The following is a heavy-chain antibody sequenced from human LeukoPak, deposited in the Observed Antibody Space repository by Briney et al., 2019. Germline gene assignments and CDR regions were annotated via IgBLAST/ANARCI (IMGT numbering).Heavy chain of an antibody. Sequence: PGGSLRLSCAVSGFTFSDYYMSWVRQAPGRGLEWVSYISSSGSMLHYADSVEGRFTISRDNAKNSLYLQMSSLRVEDTAVYYCTRRPYSTSWYYFDYWGQGTLVTVSS. CDR1: GFTFSDYY. D-gene: IGHD6-13*01. V-gene: IGHV3-11*04. J-gene: IGHJ4*02. CDR2: ISSSGSML. CDR3: TRRPYSTSWYYFDY.